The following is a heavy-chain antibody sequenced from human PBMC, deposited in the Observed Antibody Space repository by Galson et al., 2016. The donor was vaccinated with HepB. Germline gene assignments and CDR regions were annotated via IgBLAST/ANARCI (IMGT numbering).Heavy chain of an antibody. CDR1: GGSINSSNW. Sequence: ETLSLTCAVSGGSINSSNWWSWVRPPPGKGLELIGEIYHSGSTNYNPSLKGRVTISVDKSKNQFSLKLTSVTAADTAVYYCARNNYYDSSGYYYVGHYFDYWGQGTLVTVSS. CDR3: ARNNYYDSSGYYYVGHYFDY. CDR2: IYHSGST. D-gene: IGHD3-22*01. J-gene: IGHJ4*02. V-gene: IGHV4-4*02.